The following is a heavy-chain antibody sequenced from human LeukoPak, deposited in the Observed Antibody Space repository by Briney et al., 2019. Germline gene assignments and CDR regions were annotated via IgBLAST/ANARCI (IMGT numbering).Heavy chain of an antibody. CDR2: IHTSGST. CDR1: GGSISTYY. Sequence: SETLSLTCTVSGGSISTYYWSWIRQPAGKGLEWIGRIHTSGSTDYNPSLKSRVTTSVDTSKKQFSLRLSSVTAADTAMYYCAREGSMTARPFVSIDYWGQGTLVTVSS. CDR3: AREGSMTARPFVSIDY. J-gene: IGHJ4*02. V-gene: IGHV4-4*07. D-gene: IGHD6-6*01.